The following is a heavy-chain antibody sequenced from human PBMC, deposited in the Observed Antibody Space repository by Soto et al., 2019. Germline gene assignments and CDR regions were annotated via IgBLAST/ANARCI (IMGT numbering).Heavy chain of an antibody. V-gene: IGHV3-30-3*01. Sequence: GGSLRLSCAASGFTFSSYAMHWVRQAPGKXLEWVAVISYDGSNKYYADSVKGRFTISRDNSKNTLYLQMNSLRAEDTAVYYCSRDFRSGYYLSGYYYYGMDVWGQGTTVTVSS. D-gene: IGHD3-3*01. CDR1: GFTFSSYA. J-gene: IGHJ6*02. CDR3: SRDFRSGYYLSGYYYYGMDV. CDR2: ISYDGSNK.